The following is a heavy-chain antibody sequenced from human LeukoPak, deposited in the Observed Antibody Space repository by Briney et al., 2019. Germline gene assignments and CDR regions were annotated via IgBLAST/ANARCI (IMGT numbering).Heavy chain of an antibody. J-gene: IGHJ4*02. Sequence: GASVKVSCKASGGTFSSYAISWVRQAPGQGLAWMGRIIPILGIANYAQKFQGRVTITADKSTSTAYMELSSLRSEDTAVYYCARDSYEITMVRGVMYWGQGTLVTVSS. V-gene: IGHV1-69*04. D-gene: IGHD3-10*01. CDR2: IIPILGIA. CDR3: ARDSYEITMVRGVMY. CDR1: GGTFSSYA.